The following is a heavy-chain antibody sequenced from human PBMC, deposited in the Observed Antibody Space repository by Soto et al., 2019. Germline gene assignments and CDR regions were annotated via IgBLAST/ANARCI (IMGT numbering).Heavy chain of an antibody. J-gene: IGHJ4*02. CDR2: IYPGDSST. D-gene: IGHD5-18*01. CDR1: GYTFTSFW. CDR3: AKLRALDGYTYGFFDY. V-gene: IGHV5-51*01. Sequence: PGESLKISCEGSGYTFTSFWIAWVRQMPGKGLEWMGIIYPGDSSTRYSPSFQGQVTISADKSISTAYLQWSSLKASDTAMYYCAKLRALDGYTYGFFDYWGQGTLVTVSS.